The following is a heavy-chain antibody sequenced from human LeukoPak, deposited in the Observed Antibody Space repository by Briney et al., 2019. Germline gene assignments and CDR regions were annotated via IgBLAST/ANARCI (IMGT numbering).Heavy chain of an antibody. Sequence: ASVKVSCKASGYTFTGYYMHWVRQAPGQGLEWMGWINPNSGGTNYAQKFQGRATMTRDTSISTAYMELSRLRSDDTAVYYCARSAGLVYDAFDIWGQGTMVTVSS. V-gene: IGHV1-2*02. CDR1: GYTFTGYY. J-gene: IGHJ3*02. CDR2: INPNSGGT. CDR3: ARSAGLVYDAFDI. D-gene: IGHD3-22*01.